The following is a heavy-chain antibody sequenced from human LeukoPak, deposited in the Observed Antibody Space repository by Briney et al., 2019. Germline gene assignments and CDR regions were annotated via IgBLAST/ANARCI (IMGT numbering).Heavy chain of an antibody. CDR1: GGSISSYY. J-gene: IGHJ4*02. CDR2: IYYSGST. V-gene: IGHV4-59*12. Sequence: SETLSLTCTVSGGSISSYYWSWIRQPPGKGLEWIGYIYYSGSTNYNPSLKSRVTMSVDTSKNQFSLYLTSVTAADTAVYYCTRGWTEFDYWGQGALVTVSS. CDR3: TRGWTEFDY. D-gene: IGHD1-14*01.